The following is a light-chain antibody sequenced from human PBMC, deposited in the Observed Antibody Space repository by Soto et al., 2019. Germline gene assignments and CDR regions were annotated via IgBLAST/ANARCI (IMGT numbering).Light chain of an antibody. V-gene: IGKV3-15*01. CDR3: QQYNNWPTIT. CDR1: QSVRGN. CDR2: RAY. J-gene: IGKJ5*01. Sequence: EIVMTQSPATLSVSPGERATLSCRASQSVRGNLAWYQQKPGQAPRLLIYRAYTRATGIPARFSGSGFGTEFTLTISSLQSEDFAVYYCQQYNNWPTITFGQGTRLEIK.